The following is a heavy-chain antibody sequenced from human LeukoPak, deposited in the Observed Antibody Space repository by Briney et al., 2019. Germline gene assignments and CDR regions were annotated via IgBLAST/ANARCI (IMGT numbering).Heavy chain of an antibody. CDR2: IYYSGST. D-gene: IGHD2-2*03. CDR3: ARVGYPSRTGRYYYYMDV. V-gene: IGHV4-59*01. Sequence: SETLSLTCTVSDDSISSYYWIWIRQPPGKGLEWIGYIYYSGSTYYNPSLKSRVTIPVDTSKNQFSLKLSSVTAADTAVYYCARVGYPSRTGRYYYYMDVWGKGTTVTVS. J-gene: IGHJ6*03. CDR1: DDSISSYY.